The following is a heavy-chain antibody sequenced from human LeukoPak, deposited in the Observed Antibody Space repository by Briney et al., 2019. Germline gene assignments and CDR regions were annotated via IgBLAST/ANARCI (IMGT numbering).Heavy chain of an antibody. CDR3: AKSLRDFSGMDV. Sequence: GGSRRLSWAASGFTFDEYAMHWVRQAPGKGLEWVSLISGDGGSTYYAESVKGRFTISRDNSKNSLYLQMNSLRTEDTALYYCAKSLRDFSGMDVWGQGTTVTVPS. D-gene: IGHD3-10*01. CDR2: ISGDGGST. V-gene: IGHV3-43*02. CDR1: GFTFDEYA. J-gene: IGHJ6*02.